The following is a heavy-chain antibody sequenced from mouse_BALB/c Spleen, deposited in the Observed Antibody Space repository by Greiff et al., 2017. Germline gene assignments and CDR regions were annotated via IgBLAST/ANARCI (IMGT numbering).Heavy chain of an antibody. Sequence: EVQLQQSGTVLARPGASVKMSCKASGYSFTSYWMHWVKQRPGQGLEWIGAIYPGNSDTSYNQKFKGKAKLTAVTSASTAYMELSSLTNEDSAVYYCTRRGLTTKAMDYWGQGTSVTVSS. CDR2: IYPGNSDT. CDR3: TRRGLTTKAMDY. J-gene: IGHJ4*01. CDR1: GYSFTSYW. D-gene: IGHD2-12*01. V-gene: IGHV1-5*01.